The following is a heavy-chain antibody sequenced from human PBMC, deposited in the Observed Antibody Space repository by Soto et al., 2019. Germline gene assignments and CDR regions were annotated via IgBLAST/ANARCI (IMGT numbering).Heavy chain of an antibody. CDR2: IYYSGST. J-gene: IGHJ5*02. D-gene: IGHD6-13*01. Sequence: SETLSLTCTVSGGSISSGGYYWSWIRQHPGKGLEWIGYIYYSGSTYYNPSLKSRVTISVETSKDQFSLKLSSVTAADTAVYYCASRKSIAAAGRSWFDPRGQGTLVTVSS. CDR3: ASRKSIAAAGRSWFDP. V-gene: IGHV4-31*03. CDR1: GGSISSGGYY.